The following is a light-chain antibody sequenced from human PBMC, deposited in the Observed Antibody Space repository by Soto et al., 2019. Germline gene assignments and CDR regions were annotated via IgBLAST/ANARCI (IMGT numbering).Light chain of an antibody. Sequence: EFVLTQSPGTLSLSPGERATLSCRASQTVRNNYLAWYQQKPGQAPRLLIYDASSRATGIPDRFSGGGSGTDFTLAISRLEPEDSAVYYRQQFSSYPLTFGGGTKVDI. CDR2: DAS. CDR1: QTVRNNY. J-gene: IGKJ4*01. V-gene: IGKV3-20*01. CDR3: QQFSSYPLT.